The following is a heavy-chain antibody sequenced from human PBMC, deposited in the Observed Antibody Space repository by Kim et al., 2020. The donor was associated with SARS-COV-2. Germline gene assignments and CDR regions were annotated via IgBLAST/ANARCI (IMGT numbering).Heavy chain of an antibody. J-gene: IGHJ3*02. CDR1: GFTFSGSA. CDR3: TRVKPIAGAWYDAFDI. Sequence: GGSLRLSCAASGFTFSGSAMHWVRQASRKGLEWVCRIRNKANGYATAYAASVKGRLTISRDDSKNTAYLQMNSLKTEDTAVYYCTRVKPIAGAWYDAFDIWGQGTMGTVSS. V-gene: IGHV3-73*01. CDR2: IRNKANGYAT. D-gene: IGHD6-19*01.